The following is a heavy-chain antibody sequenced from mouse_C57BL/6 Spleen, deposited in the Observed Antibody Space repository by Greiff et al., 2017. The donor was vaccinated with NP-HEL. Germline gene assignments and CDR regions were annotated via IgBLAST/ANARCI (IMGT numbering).Heavy chain of an antibody. V-gene: IGHV1-64*01. J-gene: IGHJ3*01. CDR3: AREPLRGDGYYPWFAY. CDR2: IHPNSGST. D-gene: IGHD2-3*01. CDR1: GYTFTSYW. Sequence: QVQLQQSGAELVKPGASVKLSCKASGYTFTSYWMHWVKQRPGQGLEWIGMIHPNSGSTNYNEKFKSKATLTVDKSSSTAYMQLSSLTSEDSAVYYCAREPLRGDGYYPWFAYWGQGTLVTVSA.